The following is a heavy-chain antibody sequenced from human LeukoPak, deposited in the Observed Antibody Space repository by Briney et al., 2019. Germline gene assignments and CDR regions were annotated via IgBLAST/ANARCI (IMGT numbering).Heavy chain of an antibody. J-gene: IGHJ4*02. Sequence: SETLSLTCGVYGGSFTDYYWTWIRQSPGKGLEWIVEINHSGGTNYNPSLKSRVTISVDPSKNHFSLKMTSVTAADTAVYYCARLARHHPWMFYDYWGQGALVTVSS. CDR2: INHSGGT. V-gene: IGHV4-34*01. CDR1: GGSFTDYY. CDR3: ARLARHHPWMFYDY. D-gene: IGHD1-14*01.